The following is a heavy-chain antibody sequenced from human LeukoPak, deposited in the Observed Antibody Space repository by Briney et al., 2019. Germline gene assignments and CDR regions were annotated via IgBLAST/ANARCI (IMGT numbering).Heavy chain of an antibody. D-gene: IGHD6-19*01. CDR1: GGSISSSSYY. Sequence: SETLSLTCTVSGGSISSSSYYWGWIRQPPGKGLEWIGSIYYSGSTYYNPSLKSRVTISVDTSKNQFSLKLSSVTAADTAVCYCARPSYSSGWPDYWGQGTLVTVSS. CDR2: IYYSGST. CDR3: ARPSYSSGWPDY. V-gene: IGHV4-39*01. J-gene: IGHJ4*02.